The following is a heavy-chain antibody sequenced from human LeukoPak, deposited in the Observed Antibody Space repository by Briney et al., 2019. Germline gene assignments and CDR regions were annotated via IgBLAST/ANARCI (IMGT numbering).Heavy chain of an antibody. J-gene: IGHJ4*02. CDR1: GFTFSSYE. V-gene: IGHV3-48*03. CDR3: AIGYYYDSGGYPLEDY. CDR2: ISSSGSAI. D-gene: IGHD3-22*01. Sequence: GGSLRLSCAASGFTFSSYEMNWVRQAPGKGLEWVSYISSSGSAIYYADSVKGRFTISRDNAKNSLYLQMNSLRAEDTAVYYCAIGYYYDSGGYPLEDYWGQGTLVTVSS.